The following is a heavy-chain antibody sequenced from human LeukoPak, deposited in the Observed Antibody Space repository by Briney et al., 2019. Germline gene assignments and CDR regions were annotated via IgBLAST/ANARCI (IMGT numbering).Heavy chain of an antibody. Sequence: SVKVSCKASGGTFSSYAINWVRQAPGQGLEWLGGIIPIFGTANYAQKFQGRVTITADESTTTAYMELSSLRSEDTAIYYCASGSQFSPGSRDYQYYMDVWGKGTTVTVSS. D-gene: IGHD3/OR15-3a*01. J-gene: IGHJ6*03. CDR1: GGTFSSYA. CDR2: IIPIFGTA. V-gene: IGHV1-69*13. CDR3: ASGSQFSPGSRDYQYYMDV.